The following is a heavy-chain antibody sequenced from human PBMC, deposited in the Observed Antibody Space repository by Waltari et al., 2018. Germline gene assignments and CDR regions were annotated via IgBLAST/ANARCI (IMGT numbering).Heavy chain of an antibody. CDR2: IYYSGST. J-gene: IGHJ4*02. D-gene: IGHD1-1*01. CDR3: ARLRRGTTGTRAAWNFDY. CDR1: GGSISSYY. V-gene: IGHV4-59*01. Sequence: QVQLQESGPGLVKPSETLSLTCTVSGGSISSYYWSWIRQPPGQGLEWIGYIYYSGSTNYNPSLKSRVTISVDTSKNQFSLKLSSVTAADTAVYYCARLRRGTTGTRAAWNFDYWGQGTLVTVSS.